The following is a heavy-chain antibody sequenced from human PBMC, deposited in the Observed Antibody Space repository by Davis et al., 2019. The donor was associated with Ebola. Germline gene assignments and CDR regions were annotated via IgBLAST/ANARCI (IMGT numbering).Heavy chain of an antibody. V-gene: IGHV1-2*06. CDR3: ARATSVTMIVVVIGFDP. CDR2: INPNSGGT. D-gene: IGHD3-22*01. J-gene: IGHJ5*02. Sequence: GESLKISCAASGYTFTGYYMHWVRQAPGQGLEWMGRINPNSGGTNYAQKFQGRVTMTRDTSISTAYMELSRLRSDDTAVYYCARATSVTMIVVVIGFDPWGQGTLVTVSS. CDR1: GYTFTGYY.